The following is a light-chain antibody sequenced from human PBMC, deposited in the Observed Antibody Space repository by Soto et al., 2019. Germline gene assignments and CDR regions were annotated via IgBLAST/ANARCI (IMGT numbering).Light chain of an antibody. V-gene: IGKV1-27*01. J-gene: IGKJ1*01. CDR1: RDIDNS. CDR3: QKYNKAPWI. CDR2: AAS. Sequence: DIQMTQSPSTLSGSVGYRVTITCRASRDIDNSLAWYQQVPGKAPKLLIYAASTLQSGVPSRFRGSGSGTSFILTITSLQPEDVATYYCQKYNKAPWIFGQGTKVDI.